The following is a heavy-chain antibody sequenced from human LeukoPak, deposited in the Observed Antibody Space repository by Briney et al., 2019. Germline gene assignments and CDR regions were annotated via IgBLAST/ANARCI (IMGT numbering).Heavy chain of an antibody. Sequence: SETLSLTCAVYGNYLSGYYWTWIRQSPGKGLEWIGEIDHSGTTNYNPSLKSRVTISVDTSKNQSSLRLTSVTGADTAVYYCASFTATYNPSDFWGQGTLVTVSS. V-gene: IGHV4-34*01. J-gene: IGHJ4*02. CDR2: IDHSGTT. D-gene: IGHD2-15*01. CDR1: GNYLSGYY. CDR3: ASFTATYNPSDF.